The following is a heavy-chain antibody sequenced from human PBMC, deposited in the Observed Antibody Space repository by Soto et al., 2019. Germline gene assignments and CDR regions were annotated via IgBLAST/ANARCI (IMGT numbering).Heavy chain of an antibody. CDR2: ISYDGSSQ. J-gene: IGHJ4*02. CDR1: GFTFSNYW. CDR3: TRGLLTDYFDY. Sequence: GGSLRLSCVASGFTFSNYWMHWVRQAPGKGLEWVAVISYDGSSQFYAGSVKGRFTVSRDNSKNTLYLQVNNLRNDDTAVYYCTRGLLTDYFDYWGQGALVTVSS. V-gene: IGHV3-30-3*01.